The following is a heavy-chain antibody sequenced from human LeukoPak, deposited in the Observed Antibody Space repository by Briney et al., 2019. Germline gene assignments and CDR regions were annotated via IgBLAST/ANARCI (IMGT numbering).Heavy chain of an antibody. Sequence: ASVKVSCKASGYTFTGYYLHWVRQAPGQGLEWMGWINPNSGGTNYAQKFQGRVTMTRDTSISTAYMEPSRLRSDDTAVYYCARDRSSYDFDYWGQGTLVTVSS. CDR3: ARDRSSYDFDY. CDR2: INPNSGGT. D-gene: IGHD3-16*01. V-gene: IGHV1-2*02. CDR1: GYTFTGYY. J-gene: IGHJ4*02.